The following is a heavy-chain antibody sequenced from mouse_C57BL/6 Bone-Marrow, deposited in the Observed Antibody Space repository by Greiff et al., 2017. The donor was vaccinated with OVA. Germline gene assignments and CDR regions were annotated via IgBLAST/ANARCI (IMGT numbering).Heavy chain of an antibody. J-gene: IGHJ2*01. CDR2: IRNTANGYTT. CDR3: ARYIYYFDY. CDR1: GFTFTDYY. V-gene: IGHV7-3*01. Sequence: EVQLVESGGGLVQPGGSLSLSCAASGFTFTDYYMSWVRQPPGKALEWLGFIRNTANGYTTEYSASVKGRFTISRDNSQSILYLQMNALRAEDSATYYCARYIYYFDYWGQGTTLTVSS.